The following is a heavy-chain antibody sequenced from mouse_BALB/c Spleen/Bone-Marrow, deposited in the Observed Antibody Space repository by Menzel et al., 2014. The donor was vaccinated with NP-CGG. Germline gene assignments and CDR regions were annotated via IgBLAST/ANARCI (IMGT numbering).Heavy chain of an antibody. V-gene: IGHV5-17*02. CDR2: FSSGSSTI. CDR3: ARRYRYDYFDY. D-gene: IGHD2-14*01. J-gene: IGHJ2*01. Sequence: EVKLMESGGGLVQPGGSRKLSWAASGFTFSSFGMNWVRQAPEEGLEWVAYFSSGSSTIYYADTVKGRFTISRDNPKNTLFLEMTSLRSEDTAKYYCARRYRYDYFDYWGQGTTLTVSS. CDR1: GFTFSSFG.